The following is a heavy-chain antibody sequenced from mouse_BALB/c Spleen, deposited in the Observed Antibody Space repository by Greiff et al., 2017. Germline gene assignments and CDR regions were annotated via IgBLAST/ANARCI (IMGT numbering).Heavy chain of an antibody. J-gene: IGHJ4*01. CDR2: ISSGSSTI. CDR1: GFTFSSFG. CDR3: ARRGYDDYYAMDY. Sequence: EVKLVESGGGLVQPGGSRKLSCAASGFTFSSFGMHWVRQAPETGLEWVAYISSGSSTIYYADTVKGRFTISRDNPKNTLFLQMTSLRSEDTAMYYCARRGYDDYYAMDYWGQGTSVTVSS. V-gene: IGHV5-17*02. D-gene: IGHD2-2*01.